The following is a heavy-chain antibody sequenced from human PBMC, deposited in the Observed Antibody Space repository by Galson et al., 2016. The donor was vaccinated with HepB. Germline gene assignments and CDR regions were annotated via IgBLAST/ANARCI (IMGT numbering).Heavy chain of an antibody. J-gene: IGHJ4*02. CDR2: MYYDGNN. Sequence: SETLSLTCTVSGDSLSSSTYSWGWIRQPPGKGLDWIATMYYDGNNYRNPSLKRRVSISLDTNENQFSLQLRSVTAADTAVYFCVRGSAAYFDYWGQGSLVTVAA. D-gene: IGHD3-10*01. CDR3: VRGSAAYFDY. V-gene: IGHV4-39*07. CDR1: GDSLSSSTYS.